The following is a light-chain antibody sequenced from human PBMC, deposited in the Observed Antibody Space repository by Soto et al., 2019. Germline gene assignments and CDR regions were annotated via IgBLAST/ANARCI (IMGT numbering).Light chain of an antibody. Sequence: DIVMTQSPLSLTVTPGEPASISCRSSRSLLKANGYTYFHWFLQKPGQSPQLLIYLGYNRAPGVPDGFSGTGSGTDFTLKISRVEAEDVGVYYCMQTLESRTFGQGTKVDIK. CDR3: MQTLESRT. CDR2: LGY. CDR1: RSLLKANGYTY. J-gene: IGKJ1*01. V-gene: IGKV2-28*01.